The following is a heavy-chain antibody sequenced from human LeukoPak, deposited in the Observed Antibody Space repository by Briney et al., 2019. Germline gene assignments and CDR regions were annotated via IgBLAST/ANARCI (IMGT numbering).Heavy chain of an antibody. CDR1: GFTVSSNY. Sequence: GGSLRLSCAASGFTVSSNYMSWVRQAPGKGLEWVSVIYSGGSTYYADSVKGRFTISRDNSKNTLYLQMNSLRAEDTAVYYCASGVEMENFDYWGQGTLVTVSS. J-gene: IGHJ4*02. CDR3: ASGVEMENFDY. V-gene: IGHV3-53*01. CDR2: IYSGGST. D-gene: IGHD5-24*01.